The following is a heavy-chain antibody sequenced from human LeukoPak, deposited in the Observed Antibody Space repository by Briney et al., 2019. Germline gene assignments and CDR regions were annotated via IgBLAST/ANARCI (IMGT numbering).Heavy chain of an antibody. Sequence: GGSLRLSCAASGFTFVTSSMSWVRQAPGKGLEWVSSITDSGGNTFYADSVKGRFTVSRDNSKNTLYLQMTSLRAEDTAIYYCARERSTGFDDWGPGSLVNVSS. D-gene: IGHD7-27*01. J-gene: IGHJ4*02. CDR1: GFTFVTSS. V-gene: IGHV3-23*01. CDR3: ARERSTGFDD. CDR2: ITDSGGNT.